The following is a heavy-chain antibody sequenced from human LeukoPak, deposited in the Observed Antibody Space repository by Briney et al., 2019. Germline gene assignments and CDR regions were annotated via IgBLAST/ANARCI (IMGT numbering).Heavy chain of an antibody. V-gene: IGHV1-69*13. Sequence: VASVTVSCKASGGTFSSYAISWVRQAPGQGLEWMGGIIPIFGTANYAQKFQGRVTITADESTSTAYMELSSLRSEDTAVYYCARVSDYYDSSGYYPYFDYWGQGTLVTVSS. CDR3: ARVSDYYDSSGYYPYFDY. D-gene: IGHD3-22*01. CDR2: IIPIFGTA. J-gene: IGHJ4*02. CDR1: GGTFSSYA.